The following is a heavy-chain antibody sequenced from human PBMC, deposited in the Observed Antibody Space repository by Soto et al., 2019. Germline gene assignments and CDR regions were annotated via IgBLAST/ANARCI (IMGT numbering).Heavy chain of an antibody. V-gene: IGHV3-15*01. J-gene: IGHJ4*02. D-gene: IGHD3-22*01. CDR3: TSDYYDRGRRVDY. CDR2: IKSKTDGGTT. Sequence: GGSLRLSCAASGFTFSNAWMSWVRQAPGKGLEWVGRIKSKTDGGTTDYAAPVKGRFTISRDDSKNTLYLQMNSLKTEDTAVYYCTSDYYDRGRRVDYWGQGTLVTVSS. CDR1: GFTFSNAW.